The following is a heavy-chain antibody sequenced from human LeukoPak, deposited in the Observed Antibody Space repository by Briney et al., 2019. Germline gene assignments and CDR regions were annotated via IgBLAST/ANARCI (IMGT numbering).Heavy chain of an antibody. Sequence: GGSLRLSCAASGFTFSSYSMNWVRQAPGKGLEWVAVISYDGSNKYYADSVKGRFTISRDNSKNTLYLQMNSLRAEDTAVYYCARDGYSTGAFDIWGQGTMVTVSS. D-gene: IGHD5-24*01. CDR1: GFTFSSYS. J-gene: IGHJ3*02. V-gene: IGHV3-30*03. CDR3: ARDGYSTGAFDI. CDR2: ISYDGSNK.